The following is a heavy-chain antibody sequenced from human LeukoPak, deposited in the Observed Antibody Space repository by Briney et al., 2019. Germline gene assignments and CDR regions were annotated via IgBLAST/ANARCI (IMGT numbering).Heavy chain of an antibody. D-gene: IGHD2-8*01. CDR3: ARENYCTNGVCWAFDP. V-gene: IGHV4-39*06. CDR1: GGSISSSDYY. Sequence: SETLSLTCTVSGGSISSSDYYWSWIRQPPGKGLEWLGNIYYTGSTSYNPSLKSRVTISVDTFRNQFPLHLSSVTAADTAVYYCARENYCTNGVCWAFDPWGQGTLVTVSS. CDR2: IYYTGST. J-gene: IGHJ5*02.